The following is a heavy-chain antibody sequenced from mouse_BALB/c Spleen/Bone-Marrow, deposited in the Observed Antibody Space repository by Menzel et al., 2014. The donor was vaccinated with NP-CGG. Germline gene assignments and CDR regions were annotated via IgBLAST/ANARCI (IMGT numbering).Heavy chain of an antibody. D-gene: IGHD1-1*02. CDR3: ARYGY. J-gene: IGHJ4*01. CDR2: IGAANGNS. Sequence: EVQLQQSGAELVKPGASVKLPCTGSGFNIKDTYMHWVKQRPEQGLEWIGRIGAANGNSKYDPKFQGKATITADTSSNTGYLQLSSLTSEDTAVYYCARYGYWGQGTSVTVSS. CDR1: GFNIKDTY. V-gene: IGHV14-3*02.